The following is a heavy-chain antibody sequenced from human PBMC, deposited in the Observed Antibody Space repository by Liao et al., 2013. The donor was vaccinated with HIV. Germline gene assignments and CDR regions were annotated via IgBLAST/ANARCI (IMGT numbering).Heavy chain of an antibody. CDR1: GGSVRSDGYY. J-gene: IGHJ6*03. Sequence: QVRLQESGPGLVKPSQTLSLTCSVSGGSVRSDGYYWSWIRQAPGQGLEWIGYVYHSGSTYYNPSLESRVTISVDRSKNHFSLRLRSVTAADTAVYYCARGIAISEVADYFFYIDVWGRGTTVTVSS. V-gene: IGHV4-31*03. CDR3: ARGIAISEVADYFFYIDV. D-gene: IGHD3-3*01. CDR2: VYHSGST.